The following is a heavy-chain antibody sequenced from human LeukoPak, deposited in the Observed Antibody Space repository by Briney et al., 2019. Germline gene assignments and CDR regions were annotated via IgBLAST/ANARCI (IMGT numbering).Heavy chain of an antibody. Sequence: ASVKVSCKASGYTFTGYYMHWVRQAPGQGLEWMGWINPNSGGTNYAQKFQGRVTMTRDTSISTAYMELSRLRSDDTAVYYCAVRGYCSSTSCLNAYYFDYWGQGTLVTVSS. J-gene: IGHJ4*02. V-gene: IGHV1-2*02. CDR2: INPNSGGT. CDR3: AVRGYCSSTSCLNAYYFDY. D-gene: IGHD2-2*01. CDR1: GYTFTGYY.